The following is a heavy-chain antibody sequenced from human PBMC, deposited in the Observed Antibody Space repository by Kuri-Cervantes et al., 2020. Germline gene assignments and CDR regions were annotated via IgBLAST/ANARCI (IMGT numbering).Heavy chain of an antibody. CDR1: GFTFSSYT. V-gene: IGHV3-21*04. J-gene: IGHJ6*03. CDR3: AKDGHSSSWYSDYYYYYMDV. CDR2: ISSSSTYI. Sequence: GESLKISCAASGFTFSSYTMNWVRQAPGKGLEWVSSISSSSTYIHYADSVKGRFTISRDNAKSSLYLQMNSLRAEDTAVYYCAKDGHSSSWYSDYYYYYMDVWGKGTTVTVSS. D-gene: IGHD6-13*01.